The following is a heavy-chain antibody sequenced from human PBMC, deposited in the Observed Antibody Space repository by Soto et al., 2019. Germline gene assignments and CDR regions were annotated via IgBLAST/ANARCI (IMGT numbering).Heavy chain of an antibody. CDR1: GFTFSSYA. CDR3: AKDGPYGDYLFDNWFDP. CDR2: ISGSGGST. D-gene: IGHD4-17*01. J-gene: IGHJ5*02. Sequence: GGSLRLSCAASGFTFSSYAMSWVRQAPGKGLEWVSAISGSGGSTYYADSVKGRFTISRDNSKNTLYLQMNSPRAEGTAVYYCAKDGPYGDYLFDNWFDPWGQGTLVTVSS. V-gene: IGHV3-23*01.